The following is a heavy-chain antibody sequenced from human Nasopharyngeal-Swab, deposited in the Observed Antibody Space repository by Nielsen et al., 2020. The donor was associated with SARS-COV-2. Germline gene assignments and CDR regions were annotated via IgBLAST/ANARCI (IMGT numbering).Heavy chain of an antibody. CDR2: IWYDGSNK. Sequence: ARQAPGKGLEWVAVIWYDGSNKYYADSVKGRFTISRDNSKNTLYLQMNSLRAEDTAVYYCARDGGYCSGGSCYPMIDYWGQGTLVTVSS. V-gene: IGHV3-33*01. J-gene: IGHJ4*02. CDR3: ARDGGYCSGGSCYPMIDY. D-gene: IGHD2-15*01.